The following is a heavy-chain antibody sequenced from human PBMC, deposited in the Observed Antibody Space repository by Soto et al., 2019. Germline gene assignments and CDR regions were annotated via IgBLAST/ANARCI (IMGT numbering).Heavy chain of an antibody. V-gene: IGHV4-39*02. Sequence: PSETLSLTCTVSGGSISSGTYYWGWIRQPPGKGLEWIGSLYYTGRTYYSPSLKSRVTISVDTSKNHFSLNLTSVTAADTAVYYCARRLARGVIGWFDPWGQGTRVTASS. CDR3: ARRLARGVIGWFDP. D-gene: IGHD3-10*01. CDR2: LYYTGRT. J-gene: IGHJ5*02. CDR1: GGSISSGTYY.